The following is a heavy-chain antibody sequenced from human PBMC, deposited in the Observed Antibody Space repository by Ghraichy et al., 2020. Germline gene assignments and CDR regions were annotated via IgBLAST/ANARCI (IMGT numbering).Heavy chain of an antibody. V-gene: IGHV3-23*01. Sequence: GGSLRLSCAASGLPFSSYSMSWVRQAPGKGLEWVSAIGGNTYYAESVKGRFTISRDNSKNTLYLKMNRLRADDTAVYYFAKDRGRSMVPILYYGMDVWGQGTTVTVSS. CDR1: GLPFSSYS. D-gene: IGHD4/OR15-4a*01. CDR3: AKDRGRSMVPILYYGMDV. J-gene: IGHJ6*02. CDR2: IGGNT.